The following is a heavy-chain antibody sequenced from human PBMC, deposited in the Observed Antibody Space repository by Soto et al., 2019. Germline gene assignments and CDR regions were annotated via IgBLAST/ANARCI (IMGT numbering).Heavy chain of an antibody. V-gene: IGHV1-46*01. J-gene: IGHJ4*02. Sequence: ASVKVSRKASEYTFTRYYMHWVRQAPGQGLGWMGIINPSGGSTSYAQKFQGRVTMTRDTSTSTVYMELSSLRSEDTAVYYCARDGPPAYYFDYWGQGTRVTVSS. CDR3: ARDGPPAYYFDY. CDR1: EYTFTRYY. CDR2: INPSGGST.